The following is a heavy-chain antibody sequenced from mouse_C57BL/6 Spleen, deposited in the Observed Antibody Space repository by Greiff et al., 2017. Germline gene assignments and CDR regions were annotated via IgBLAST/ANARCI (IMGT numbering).Heavy chain of an antibody. Sequence: QVQLKESGAELVKPGASVKISCKSSGYAFSSYWMNWVKQRPGKGLEWIGQIYPGDGDPNYNGKFKGKATLTADKSSSTAYMQLSSLTSEDSAVYFCANMGRMDYGGQGTSVTVSS. CDR1: GYAFSSYW. V-gene: IGHV1-80*01. J-gene: IGHJ4*01. D-gene: IGHD1-1*02. CDR2: IYPGDGDP. CDR3: ANMGRMDY.